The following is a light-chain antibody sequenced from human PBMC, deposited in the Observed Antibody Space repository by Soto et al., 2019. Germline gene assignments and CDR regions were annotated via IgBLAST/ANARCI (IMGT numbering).Light chain of an antibody. Sequence: EIVLTQSPGTLSLSPGERATLSCRASQSVSSSHLAGYQQKPGQAPRLLIYGASGRATGIPDRFSVSGSGTDFTPTISRLEPEDFAVYYCQQYGSSPPVTFGQGTRLEIK. J-gene: IGKJ5*01. V-gene: IGKV3-20*01. CDR1: QSVSSSH. CDR2: GAS. CDR3: QQYGSSPPVT.